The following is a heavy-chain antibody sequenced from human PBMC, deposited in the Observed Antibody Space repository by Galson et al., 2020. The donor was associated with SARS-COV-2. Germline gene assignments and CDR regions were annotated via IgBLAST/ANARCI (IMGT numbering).Heavy chain of an antibody. CDR1: GFTFTTYA. J-gene: IGHJ3*02. Sequence: GGSLRLSCAASGFTFTTYAMSWVRQAPGKGLEWVSTISDSGGRTYNADSVKGRFTISRDNSKNTLYLQMNSLRAEDTAVYYCAKYYYGSSGYSGYAVDIWGQGTMVTVSS. CDR3: AKYYYGSSGYSGYAVDI. V-gene: IGHV3-23*01. CDR2: ISDSGGRT. D-gene: IGHD3-22*01.